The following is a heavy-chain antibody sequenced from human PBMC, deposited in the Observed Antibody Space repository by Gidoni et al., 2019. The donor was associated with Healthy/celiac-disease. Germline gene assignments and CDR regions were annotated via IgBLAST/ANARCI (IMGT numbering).Heavy chain of an antibody. CDR1: GFTFSNSA. J-gene: IGHJ5*02. Sequence: EVQVLESGGGLVQPGGSLRLSCAASGFTFSNSAMSWARPAPGKGLEWGSSTSGSGSNTYYADSVRGRFTISRDNSKNTLFLQMNSLRAEDTALYYCARDIRPPGNYGYFDPWGQGTLVTVSS. D-gene: IGHD3-16*01. V-gene: IGHV3-23*01. CDR2: TSGSGSNT. CDR3: ARDIRPPGNYGYFDP.